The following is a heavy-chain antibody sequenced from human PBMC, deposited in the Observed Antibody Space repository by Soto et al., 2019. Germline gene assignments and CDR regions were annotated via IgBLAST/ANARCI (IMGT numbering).Heavy chain of an antibody. D-gene: IGHD3-22*01. J-gene: IGHJ4*02. CDR3: TTDVALKYYYDSSGYFFDY. CDR2: IKSKTDGGTT. V-gene: IGHV3-15*01. Sequence: LRLSCAASGFTFSNAWMSLVRQAPLKGLEWVGRIKSKTDGGTTDYAAPVKGRFTISRDDSKNTLYLQMNSLKTEDTAVYYCTTDVALKYYYDSSGYFFDYWGQGTLVTVSS. CDR1: GFTFSNAW.